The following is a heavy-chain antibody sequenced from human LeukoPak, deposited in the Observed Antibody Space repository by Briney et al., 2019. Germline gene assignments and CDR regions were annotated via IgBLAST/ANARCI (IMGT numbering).Heavy chain of an antibody. CDR2: SSVGGNT. D-gene: IGHD1-26*01. Sequence: QPGGSLRLSCAASGFTFSSYAMSWVRQAPGKGLEWVSASSVGGNTHFADSVKGRFTISRDNSKNSLYLQMNSLRAEDTAVYYCARDRSWELLAAFDIWGQGTMVTVSS. CDR1: GFTFSSYA. V-gene: IGHV3-23*01. J-gene: IGHJ3*02. CDR3: ARDRSWELLAAFDI.